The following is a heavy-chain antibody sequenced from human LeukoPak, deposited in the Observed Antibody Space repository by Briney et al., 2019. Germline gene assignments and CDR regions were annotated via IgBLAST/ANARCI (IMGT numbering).Heavy chain of an antibody. CDR2: IYTSGST. V-gene: IGHV4-4*07. CDR1: GGSISSYY. CDR3: AITAPNTVTTFDV. Sequence: PSETLSLTXTVSGGSISSYYWSWIWQPAGKGLEWIGRIYTSGSTNYNPSLKSRVTMSVDTSKNQFSLKLSSVTAADTAVYYCAITAPNTVTTFDVWGKGTTVTVSS. D-gene: IGHD4-17*01. J-gene: IGHJ6*04.